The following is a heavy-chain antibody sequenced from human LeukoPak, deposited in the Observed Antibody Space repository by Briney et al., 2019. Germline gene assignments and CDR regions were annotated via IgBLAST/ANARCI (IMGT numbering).Heavy chain of an antibody. J-gene: IGHJ4*02. Sequence: GGSLRLSCAASGFTFSDYSMNWVRQAPGKGLEWVSSMNSDGSHIYHADSLEGRFTISRDNAGNSVYLQMNGLRDEDTAVYYCTRGSFGVFDYWGQGILVTVSS. CDR1: GFTFSDYS. CDR2: MNSDGSHI. V-gene: IGHV3-48*02. D-gene: IGHD3-10*01. CDR3: TRGSFGVFDY.